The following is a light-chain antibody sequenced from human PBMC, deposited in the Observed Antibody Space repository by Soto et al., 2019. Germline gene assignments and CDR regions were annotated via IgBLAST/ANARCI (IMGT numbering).Light chain of an antibody. J-gene: IGKJ1*01. CDR2: GAS. Sequence: EIVLTQSPGTLSLSPGERATLSCRASQSVSSSYLAWYQQKPGQAPRILIYGASSRATGIPDRFSGSGSRKDFTITISRLEQEDFAVYYCQQYGSSPWTFGQGTKVEIK. V-gene: IGKV3-20*01. CDR1: QSVSSSY. CDR3: QQYGSSPWT.